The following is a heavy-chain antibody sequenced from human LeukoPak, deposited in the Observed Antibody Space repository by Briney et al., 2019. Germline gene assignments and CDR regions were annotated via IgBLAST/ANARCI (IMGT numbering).Heavy chain of an antibody. CDR3: AREDADY. V-gene: IGHV4-59*01. CDR2: IYSSGST. Sequence: PSETLSLTCTVSGVSISNYYWNWIRQPPGKGLEWMGYIYSSGSTNYNPSLKSRVTISLDTSKNQFSLKLSSVTPADTAVYYCAREDADYWGQGTLVTVSS. CDR1: GVSISNYY. J-gene: IGHJ4*02.